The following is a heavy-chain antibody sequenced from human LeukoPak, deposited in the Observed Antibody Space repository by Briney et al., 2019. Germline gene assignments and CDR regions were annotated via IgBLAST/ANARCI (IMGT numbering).Heavy chain of an antibody. CDR2: ISWNSGSI. D-gene: IGHD2-2*01. CDR1: GFTFDDYA. CDR3: AKATGGQLPYYFDY. J-gene: IGHJ4*02. Sequence: SGGSLRLSCAASGFTFDDYALHWVRQAPGKGLEWVSGISWNSGSIGYADSVKGRFTISRDNAKNSLYLQMNSLRAEDMALYYCAKATGGQLPYYFDYWGQGTLVTVSS. V-gene: IGHV3-9*03.